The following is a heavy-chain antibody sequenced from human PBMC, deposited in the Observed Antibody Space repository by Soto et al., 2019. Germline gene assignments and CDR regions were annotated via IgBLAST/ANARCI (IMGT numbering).Heavy chain of an antibody. D-gene: IGHD4-17*01. Sequence: QVQLQESGPGLVTPSQTLSLTCTVSGGSISSVGYYWSWIRQHPGKGLEWIGYIYYSGRTYYNPSLKSRVTISVDTSKNQFSLKLSSVTAADTAVYYCARGATTVIYFDYWGQGTLVTVSS. CDR3: ARGATTVIYFDY. CDR2: IYYSGRT. J-gene: IGHJ4*02. V-gene: IGHV4-31*03. CDR1: GGSISSVGYY.